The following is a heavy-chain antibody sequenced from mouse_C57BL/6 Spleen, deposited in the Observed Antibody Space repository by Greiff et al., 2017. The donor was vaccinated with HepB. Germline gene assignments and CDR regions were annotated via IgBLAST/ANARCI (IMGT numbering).Heavy chain of an antibody. CDR3: ARTHLLHHEDYYAMDY. V-gene: IGHV1-82*01. CDR2: IYPGDGDT. CDR1: GYAFSSSW. D-gene: IGHD2-10*01. J-gene: IGHJ4*01. Sequence: VQLQQSGPELVKPGASVKISCKASGYAFSSSWMNWVKQRPGKGLEWIGRIYPGDGDTNYNGKFKGKATLTADKSSSTAYMQLSSLTSEDSAVYFCARTHLLHHEDYYAMDYWGQGTSVTVSS.